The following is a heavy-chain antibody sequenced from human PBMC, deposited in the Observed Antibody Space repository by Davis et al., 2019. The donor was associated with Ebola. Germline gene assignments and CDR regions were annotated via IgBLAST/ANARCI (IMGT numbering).Heavy chain of an antibody. CDR1: GGSFSGYY. Sequence: PSETLSLTCAVSGGSFSGYYWRCIRQPPWKGLSWIREINHSGGTNYNPSLKSRVTISVETSKNQFSLKLRSVTAADTAVYYCAREGGGSRPHTVDPWGQGTLVTVSS. V-gene: IGHV4-34*01. CDR3: AREGGGSRPHTVDP. D-gene: IGHD1-26*01. J-gene: IGHJ5*02. CDR2: INHSGGT.